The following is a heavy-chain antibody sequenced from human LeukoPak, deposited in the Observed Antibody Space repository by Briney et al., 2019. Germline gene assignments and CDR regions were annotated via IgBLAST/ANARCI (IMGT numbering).Heavy chain of an antibody. CDR2: IWYDGSNK. Sequence: GRSLRLSCAASGFTFSSYGMHWVRQAPGKGLEWVAVIWYDGSNKFHADSVKGRFTISRDNSKNTVFLQMKSLRVEDTAVYFCARDLGDYDILTGYYNWGQGTLVFVSS. CDR1: GFTFSSYG. V-gene: IGHV3-33*01. D-gene: IGHD3-9*01. CDR3: ARDLGDYDILTGYYN. J-gene: IGHJ4*02.